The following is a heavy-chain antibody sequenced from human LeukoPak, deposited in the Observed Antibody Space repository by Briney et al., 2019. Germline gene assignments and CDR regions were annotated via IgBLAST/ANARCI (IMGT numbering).Heavy chain of an antibody. CDR2: IKQDGSEK. Sequence: GGSLRLSCAASGFTFSSYSMNWVRQVPGKGLEWVANIKQDGSEKYYVDSVKGRFTISRDNAKNSLYLQMNSLRAEDTAVYYCASLAAAGTGDYWGQGTLVTVSS. CDR3: ASLAAAGTGDY. V-gene: IGHV3-7*01. CDR1: GFTFSSYS. D-gene: IGHD6-13*01. J-gene: IGHJ4*02.